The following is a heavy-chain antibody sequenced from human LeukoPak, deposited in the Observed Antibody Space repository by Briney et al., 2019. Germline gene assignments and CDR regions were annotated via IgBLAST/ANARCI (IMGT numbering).Heavy chain of an antibody. CDR3: ARQVWWLLPYYFDY. V-gene: IGHV4-39*01. CDR2: IYYSGST. CDR1: GGSISSSSYY. Sequence: SETLSLTCTVSGGSISSSSYYWGWIRQPPGKGLEWIGSIYYSGSTYYNPSLKSRVTISVDTSKNQFSLKLSSVTAADTAVYYCARQVWWLLPYYFDYWGQGTLVTVSS. J-gene: IGHJ4*02. D-gene: IGHD3-22*01.